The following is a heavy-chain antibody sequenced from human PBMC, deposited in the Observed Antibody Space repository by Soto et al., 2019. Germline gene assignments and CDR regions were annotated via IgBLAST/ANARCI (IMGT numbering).Heavy chain of an antibody. CDR2: ISAYNGHT. D-gene: IGHD1-26*01. CDR1: GYTFNNYG. V-gene: IGHV1-18*04. J-gene: IGHJ5*02. CDR3: ARSTPATATTMLDP. Sequence: ASVKVSCKAAGYTFNNYGITWVRQAPGEGLEWMGWISAYNGHTKYAQKVQGRVTMTTDTSTSTAYMELRSLRSDDTAVFYCARSTPATATTMLDPWGQGTLVTASS.